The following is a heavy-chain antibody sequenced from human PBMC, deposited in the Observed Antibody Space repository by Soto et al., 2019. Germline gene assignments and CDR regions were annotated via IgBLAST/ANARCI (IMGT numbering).Heavy chain of an antibody. CDR2: ISAYNGNT. CDR1: GCTFTSYG. J-gene: IGHJ6*02. V-gene: IGHV1-18*04. CDR3: ARDRLYHDYGMDV. Sequence: ASVKVSCKASGCTFTSYGISWVRQAPGQGLEWMGWISAYNGNTSYAQKLQGRVTMTTDTSTSTAYMELRSLRSDDTAVYYCARDRLYHDYGMDVWGQGTTVTVSS. D-gene: IGHD2-21*01.